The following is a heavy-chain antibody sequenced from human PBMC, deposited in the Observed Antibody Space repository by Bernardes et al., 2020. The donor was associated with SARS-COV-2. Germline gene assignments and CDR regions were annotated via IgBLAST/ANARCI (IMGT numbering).Heavy chain of an antibody. CDR1: GFTFSGYW. Sequence: GGSLRLSCAASGFTFSGYWMSWVRQAPGPGLAWVANIKQDGSEKNYADSVRGRFTISRDNAENSIYLQMNSLRAEDTAVYYCVKYGYYNFDYWGQGTLVTGSS. D-gene: IGHD3-22*01. CDR3: VKYGYYNFDY. J-gene: IGHJ4*02. V-gene: IGHV3-7*03. CDR2: IKQDGSEK.